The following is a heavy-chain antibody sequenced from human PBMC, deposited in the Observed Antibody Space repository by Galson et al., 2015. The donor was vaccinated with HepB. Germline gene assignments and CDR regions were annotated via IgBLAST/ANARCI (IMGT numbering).Heavy chain of an antibody. CDR3: AGDSTRRSADV. CDR1: GFTFSNYE. V-gene: IGHV3-48*03. D-gene: IGHD2/OR15-2a*01. Sequence: SLRLSCAASGFTFSNYEMNWVRQAPGKELEWVSYISSSGITIYYAESVKGRFTISRDNAKNSLYLQMNSLRAEDTAVYYCAGDSTRRSADVWGQGTTVTAAS. CDR2: ISSSGITI. J-gene: IGHJ6*02.